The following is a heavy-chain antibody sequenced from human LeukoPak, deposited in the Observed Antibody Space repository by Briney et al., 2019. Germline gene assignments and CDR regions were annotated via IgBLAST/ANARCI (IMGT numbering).Heavy chain of an antibody. CDR1: GGSISSYY. D-gene: IGHD2-8*01. Sequence: SETLSLTCTVSGGSISSYYWSWILQPPGKGLEWVGYIYYSGSTNYNPSLKSRVTISVDTSKNQFSLKLSSVTAADTAVYYCARVLSLAGMQSCDAFDIWGQGTMVTVSS. V-gene: IGHV4-59*01. J-gene: IGHJ3*02. CDR3: ARVLSLAGMQSCDAFDI. CDR2: IYYSGST.